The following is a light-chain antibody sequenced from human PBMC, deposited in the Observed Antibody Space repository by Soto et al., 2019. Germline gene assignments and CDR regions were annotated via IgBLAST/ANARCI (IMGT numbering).Light chain of an antibody. V-gene: IGLV2-14*01. J-gene: IGLJ1*01. CDR2: EVS. Sequence: QSVLTQPASVSGSPGQSITISCTGTSSDVGGYNYVSWYQQHPGKAPKLMIYEVSNRPSGVSNRFSGSKSGNTAALTISELQAEDEGDYYCSYYTSSSIEYVFGTGTKLTVL. CDR1: SSDVGGYNY. CDR3: SYYTSSSIEYV.